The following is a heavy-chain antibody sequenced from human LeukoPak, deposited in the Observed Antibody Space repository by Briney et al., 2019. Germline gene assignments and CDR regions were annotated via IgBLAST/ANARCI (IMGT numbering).Heavy chain of an antibody. V-gene: IGHV4-59*01. CDR3: ARDPGDSRGYSTGSFDY. CDR1: GGSISRYY. D-gene: IGHD3-22*01. Sequence: SETLSLTCSVSGGSISRYYWSWIRQSPGKELEWIGYIYYSGSTNYNPSLKGRVTISVDTSKNQFSLKLSSVTAADTAVYFCARDPGDSRGYSTGSFDYWGQGTLVTVSS. J-gene: IGHJ4*02. CDR2: IYYSGST.